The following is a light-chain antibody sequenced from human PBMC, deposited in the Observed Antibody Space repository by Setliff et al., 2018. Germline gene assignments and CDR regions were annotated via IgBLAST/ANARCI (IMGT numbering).Light chain of an antibody. CDR2: DVS. CDR1: SSDVGGYNY. Sequence: LTQPPSASGSPGQSVTISCTGTSSDVGGYNYVSWYQQHPGKAPKLMIYDVSNRPSGVSNRFSGSKSGNTASLTISGLQAEDEADYYCSSYTSSSAQVFGTGTKVTV. J-gene: IGLJ1*01. CDR3: SSYTSSSAQV. V-gene: IGLV2-14*03.